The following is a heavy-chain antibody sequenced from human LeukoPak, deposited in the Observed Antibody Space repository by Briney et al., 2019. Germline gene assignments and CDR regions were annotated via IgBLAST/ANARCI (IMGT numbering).Heavy chain of an antibody. CDR2: ISYDGSNK. CDR1: GFTFSSYA. CDR3: ARGTYYDFWSGYFDY. J-gene: IGHJ4*02. D-gene: IGHD3-3*01. V-gene: IGHV3-30*04. Sequence: PGGSLRLSCAASGFTFSSYAMHWVRQAPGKGLEWVAVISYDGSNKYYADSVKGRFTISRDNSKNTLYLQMNSLRAEDTAVYYCARGTYYDFWSGYFDYWGQGTLVTVSS.